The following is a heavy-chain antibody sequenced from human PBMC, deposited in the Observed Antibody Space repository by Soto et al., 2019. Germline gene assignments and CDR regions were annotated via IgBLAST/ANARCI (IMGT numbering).Heavy chain of an antibody. CDR2: INPSGGST. V-gene: IGHV1-46*03. Sequence: ASVKVSCKASGYTFTSYNMHWARQAPGQGLEWMGIINPSGGSTSCAQKFRGRVTMTRDTSTSTVYMELSSLRCEDTAVYYCARDYDYIWGSYRPSYYFHCWVQGTLVTVSS. J-gene: IGHJ4*02. D-gene: IGHD3-16*02. CDR3: ARDYDYIWGSYRPSYYFHC. CDR1: GYTFTSYN.